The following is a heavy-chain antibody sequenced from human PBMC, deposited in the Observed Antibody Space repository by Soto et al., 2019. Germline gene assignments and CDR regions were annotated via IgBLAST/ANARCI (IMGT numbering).Heavy chain of an antibody. CDR2: ISPMFHKA. Sequence: QLQLVQSGTEVKKPGSSVTVSCKASGGTFGNYAINWLRQAPGQGLQWMGDISPMFHKANYEQTFQGRVSITADESTNTVYMELSSLRSEDTALYYCAREVEVHTPVFSAWGQGTLVTVSS. V-gene: IGHV1-69*01. CDR3: AREVEVHTPVFSA. J-gene: IGHJ5*02. CDR1: GGTFGNYA. D-gene: IGHD2-2*01.